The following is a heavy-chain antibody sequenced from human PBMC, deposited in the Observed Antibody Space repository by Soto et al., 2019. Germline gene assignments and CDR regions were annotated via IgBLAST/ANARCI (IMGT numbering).Heavy chain of an antibody. CDR2: ISGSGGST. D-gene: IGHD5-18*01. Sequence: PGGSLRLSCAASGFTVSSNYMSWVRQAPGKGLEWVSAISGSGGSTYYADSVKGRFTISRDNSKNTLYLQMNSLRAEDTAVYYCASADSYGRLRFDYWGQGTLVTVSS. CDR3: ASADSYGRLRFDY. J-gene: IGHJ4*02. V-gene: IGHV3-23*01. CDR1: GFTVSSNY.